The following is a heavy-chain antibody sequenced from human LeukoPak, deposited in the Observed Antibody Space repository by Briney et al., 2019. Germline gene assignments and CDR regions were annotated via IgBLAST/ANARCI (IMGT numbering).Heavy chain of an antibody. CDR2: ISGSGGST. J-gene: IGHJ4*02. CDR3: AKRGVVIRVILVGFHKEAYYFDS. Sequence: QPGGSLRLSCAVSGITLSNYGMSWARQAPGKGLEWVAGISGSGGSTNYAASVKGRFTTSTDNPKNTLYLQMNSLRAEDTAVSFCAKRGVVIRVILVGFHKEAYYFDSWGQGALVTVSS. CDR1: GITLSNYG. V-gene: IGHV3-23*01. D-gene: IGHD3-22*01.